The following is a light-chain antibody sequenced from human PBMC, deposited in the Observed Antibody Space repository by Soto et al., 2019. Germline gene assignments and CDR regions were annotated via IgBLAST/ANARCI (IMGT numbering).Light chain of an antibody. Sequence: DIQMTQSPSSLSVSVGDRVTITCRASQTIDTYLNWYEQKPGKAPKLLIYAASTLQSGVPSRFSGGGSRTDFTLTISSLQPEDFGTYYCQQSYTSPVTFGGGTRVEIK. J-gene: IGKJ4*01. CDR3: QQSYTSPVT. CDR1: QTIDTY. CDR2: AAS. V-gene: IGKV1-39*01.